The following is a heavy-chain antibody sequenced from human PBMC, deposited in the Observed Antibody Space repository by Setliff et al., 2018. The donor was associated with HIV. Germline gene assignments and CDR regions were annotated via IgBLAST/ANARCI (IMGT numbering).Heavy chain of an antibody. CDR2: INAGNGNT. V-gene: IGHV1-3*01. D-gene: IGHD3-10*01. Sequence: ASVKVSCKASGYTFSNYAMHWMRQAPGQRLEWMGWINAGNGNTKYSQEFQGRVTITRDTSASTTYMELSSLRSEDTAVYYCARSLGDPPYYYGSGSYDNSGYWGQGTPVTVSS. CDR3: ARSLGDPPYYYGSGSYDNSGY. CDR1: GYTFSNYA. J-gene: IGHJ4*02.